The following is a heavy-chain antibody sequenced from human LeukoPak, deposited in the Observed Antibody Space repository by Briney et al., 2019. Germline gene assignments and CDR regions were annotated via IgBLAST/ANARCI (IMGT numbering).Heavy chain of an antibody. CDR3: VRDLGSGNWFDP. CDR1: GFDFDADS. V-gene: IGHV3-48*04. D-gene: IGHD3-10*01. J-gene: IGHJ5*02. Sequence: GGSLRLSCAASGFDFDADSMDWVRQAPGKGLEWISYISGTSRTIYYADSVTGRFSISRDNAKNSLYLQMNSLRVEDTAVYYCVRDLGSGNWFDPWGQGTLVTVSS. CDR2: ISGTSRTI.